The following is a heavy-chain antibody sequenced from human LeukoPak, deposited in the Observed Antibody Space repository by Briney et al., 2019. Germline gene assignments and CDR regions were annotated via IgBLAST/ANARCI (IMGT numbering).Heavy chain of an antibody. D-gene: IGHD3-10*01. V-gene: IGHV3-30*02. CDR1: GFTFSSYG. Sequence: GGSLRLSCAASGFTFSSYGMHWVRQAPGKGLEWVAFIRYDGSNKYYADSVKGRFTISRDNSKNTLYLQMNSLRAEDTAVYYCARERAGYITIDYYYYYMDVWGKGTTVTVSS. CDR2: IRYDGSNK. CDR3: ARERAGYITIDYYYYYMDV. J-gene: IGHJ6*03.